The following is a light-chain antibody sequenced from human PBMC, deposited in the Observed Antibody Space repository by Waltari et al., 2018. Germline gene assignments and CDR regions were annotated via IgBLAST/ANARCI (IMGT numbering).Light chain of an antibody. V-gene: IGKV3-11*01. J-gene: IGKJ5*01. Sequence: EIVLTQSPATLSLSPGERATLSCRASESIGRYLAWYQQKPGQAPRLLIYDAPNRATGIPVRFTGSGSGTDFTLAISSLETDDFALYYCQHRSNWPAFGQGTRLEIK. CDR1: ESIGRY. CDR3: QHRSNWPA. CDR2: DAP.